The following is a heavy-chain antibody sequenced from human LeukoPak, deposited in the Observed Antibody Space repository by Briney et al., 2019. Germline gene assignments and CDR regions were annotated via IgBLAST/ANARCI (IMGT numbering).Heavy chain of an antibody. CDR2: ISAYNGNT. V-gene: IGHV1-18*04. J-gene: IGHJ4*02. D-gene: IGHD6-13*01. Sequence: ASVKVSCKASGYTFTSYGISWVRQAPGQGLEWMGWISAYNGNTNYAQKLQGRVTMTTDTSTSAAYMELRSLRSDDTAVYYCAIIAAAGSFDYWGQGTLVTVSS. CDR1: GYTFTSYG. CDR3: AIIAAAGSFDY.